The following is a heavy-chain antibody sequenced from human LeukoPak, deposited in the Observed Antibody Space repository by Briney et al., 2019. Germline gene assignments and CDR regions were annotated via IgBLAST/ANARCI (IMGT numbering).Heavy chain of an antibody. V-gene: IGHV1-18*01. CDR3: ARAPALYCSSISCKYYYYYYYMDV. CDR2: ISAYNGNT. D-gene: IGHD2-2*01. CDR1: GYTFTSYG. J-gene: IGHJ6*03. Sequence: ASVKVSCKASGYTFTSYGISWVRQAPGQGLEWMGWISAYNGNTNYAQKLQGRVTMTTDTSTSTAYMELRSLRSDDTAVYYCARAPALYCSSISCKYYYYYYYMDVWGKGTTVTVSS.